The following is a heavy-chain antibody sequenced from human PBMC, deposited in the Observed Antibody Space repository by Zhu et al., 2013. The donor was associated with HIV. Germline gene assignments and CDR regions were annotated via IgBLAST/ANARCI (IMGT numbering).Heavy chain of an antibody. V-gene: IGHV1-58*01. CDR2: IVVGSGNT. CDR1: GFTFTSSA. D-gene: IGHD6-19*01. Sequence: QLVQSGPEVKKPGTSVKVSCKASGFTFTSSAVQWVRQARGQRLEWIGWIVVGSGNTNYAQKLQERVTITRDMSTSTAYMELSSLRSEDTAVYYCAAAGQWLSHSAFDIWGQGTMVTVSS. J-gene: IGHJ3*02. CDR3: AAAGQWLSHSAFDI.